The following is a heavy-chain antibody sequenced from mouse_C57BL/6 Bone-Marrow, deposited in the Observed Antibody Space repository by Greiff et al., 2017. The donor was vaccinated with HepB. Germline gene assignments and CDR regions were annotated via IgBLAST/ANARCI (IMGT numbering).Heavy chain of an antibody. CDR2: ISDGGSYS. CDR1: GFTFSSYA. Sequence: EVKLMESGGGLVKPGGSLKLSCAASGFTFSSYAMSWVRQTPEKRLEWVATISDGGSYSYYPDNVKGRFTISRDNAKNNLYLQMSHLKSEDTAMYYCAREDYYGSSYCWYFDVWGTGTTVTVSS. CDR3: AREDYYGSSYCWYFDV. V-gene: IGHV5-4*01. J-gene: IGHJ1*03. D-gene: IGHD1-1*01.